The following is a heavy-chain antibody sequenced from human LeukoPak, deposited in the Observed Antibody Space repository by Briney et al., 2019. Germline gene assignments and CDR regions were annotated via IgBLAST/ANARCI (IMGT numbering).Heavy chain of an antibody. Sequence: SEALSLTCTVSGGSISSYYWSWLRQPPGKGLEWIGYIYYSGSTNYNPSLKSRVTISVDTSKNQFSLKLSSVTAADTAVYYCARVKDYDFWSGYPHWYFDLWGRGTLVTVSS. V-gene: IGHV4-59*01. CDR3: ARVKDYDFWSGYPHWYFDL. CDR2: IYYSGST. CDR1: GGSISSYY. D-gene: IGHD3-3*01. J-gene: IGHJ2*01.